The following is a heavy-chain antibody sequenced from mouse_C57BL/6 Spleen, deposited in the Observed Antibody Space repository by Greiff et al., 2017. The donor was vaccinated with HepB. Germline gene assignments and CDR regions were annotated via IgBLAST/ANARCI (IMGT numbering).Heavy chain of an antibody. CDR1: GYTFTSYW. CDR2: INPSSGYT. Sequence: VQLQQSGAELAKPGASVKLSCKASGYTFTSYWMHWVKQRPGQGLEWIGYINPSSGYTKYNQKFKDKATLTADKSSSTAYMQLSSLTYEDSAVYYCARTMTAQVPWFAYWGQGTLVTVSA. CDR3: ARTMTAQVPWFAY. D-gene: IGHD3-2*02. V-gene: IGHV1-7*01. J-gene: IGHJ3*01.